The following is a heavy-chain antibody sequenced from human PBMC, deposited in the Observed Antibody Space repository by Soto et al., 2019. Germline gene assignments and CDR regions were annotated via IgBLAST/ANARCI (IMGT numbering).Heavy chain of an antibody. Sequence: PTETLSLTCAVSSGSISSSNWWSWVRQPPGKGLEWIGEIYHSGSTNYNPSLKSRVTISVDKSKNQFSLKLSSVTAADTAVYYCARVGRVRFLEWLDYFDYWGQGTLVTV. V-gene: IGHV4-4*02. D-gene: IGHD3-3*01. CDR2: IYHSGST. CDR1: SGSISSSNW. CDR3: ARVGRVRFLEWLDYFDY. J-gene: IGHJ4*02.